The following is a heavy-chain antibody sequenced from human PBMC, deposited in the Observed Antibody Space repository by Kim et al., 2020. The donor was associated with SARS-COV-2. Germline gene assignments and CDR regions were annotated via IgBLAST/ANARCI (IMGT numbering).Heavy chain of an antibody. V-gene: IGHV3-23*01. Sequence: SRKGRFTISRDNSKNTLYLQMNRLRAEDTAVYYCAKPPWFGELLPSGFDYWGQGTLVTVSS. CDR3: AKPPWFGELLPSGFDY. J-gene: IGHJ4*02. D-gene: IGHD3-10*01.